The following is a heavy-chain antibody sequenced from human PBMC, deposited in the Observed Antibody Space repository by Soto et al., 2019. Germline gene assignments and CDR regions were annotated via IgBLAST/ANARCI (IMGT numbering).Heavy chain of an antibody. CDR3: ARGVHVVVVPAALDY. CDR1: GDTFTDYY. D-gene: IGHD2-21*02. V-gene: IGHV1-46*01. J-gene: IGHJ4*02. Sequence: QVQLMQSGAEVKKPGASVKVSCKASGDTFTDYYIHWVRQAPGQGLEWMGTVNPSGGHTTYAQHFLGRVTMTRDKYTSTLYMELTSLTSDDTAIYYCARGVHVVVVPAALDYWGQGTLVTVSS. CDR2: VNPSGGHT.